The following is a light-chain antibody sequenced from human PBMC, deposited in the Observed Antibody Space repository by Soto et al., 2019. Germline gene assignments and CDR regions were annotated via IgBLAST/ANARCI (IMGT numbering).Light chain of an antibody. V-gene: IGLV2-14*03. Sequence: QSVLTQPASVSGSPGQAITISCTGTTSDIGVYNYVSWYQHHPGKAPKLLIYHVTDRTSGVSDRFSGSKSGNTASLTISGLLAEDEADYFCSSYTTINTVVVFGGGTKLTVL. CDR1: TSDIGVYNY. CDR2: HVT. J-gene: IGLJ2*01. CDR3: SSYTTINTVVV.